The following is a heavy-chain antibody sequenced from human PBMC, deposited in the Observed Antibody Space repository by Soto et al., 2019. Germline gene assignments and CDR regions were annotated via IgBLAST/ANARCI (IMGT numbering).Heavy chain of an antibody. D-gene: IGHD1-26*01. CDR2: IYYSGTTT. V-gene: IGHV4-59*08. J-gene: IGHJ4*02. CDR3: ARLGGSYAVPHFDY. Sequence: SETLSLTCTLSGGSINSYYWTWIRQPPGKGLEWMGYIYYSGTTTNSNPSLKSRVTLSVDTSKNQFSLKLSSVTAADTAVYYCARLGGSYAVPHFDYWGQGTLVTVSS. CDR1: GGSINSYY.